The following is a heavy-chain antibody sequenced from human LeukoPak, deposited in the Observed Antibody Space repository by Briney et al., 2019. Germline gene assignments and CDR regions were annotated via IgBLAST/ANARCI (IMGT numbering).Heavy chain of an antibody. J-gene: IGHJ4*02. CDR3: TTDLTCAIYY. Sequence: GGSLRLSCAASGFTFTYAWMSWVRQAPGKGLEWVGRIKSETDGGTTAYGSPVKGRFTISRDDSKKTLFLQINTLKTEDTAVYYCTTDLTCAIYYWGQGTLVTVSS. V-gene: IGHV3-15*01. CDR1: GFTFTYAW. CDR2: IKSETDGGTT.